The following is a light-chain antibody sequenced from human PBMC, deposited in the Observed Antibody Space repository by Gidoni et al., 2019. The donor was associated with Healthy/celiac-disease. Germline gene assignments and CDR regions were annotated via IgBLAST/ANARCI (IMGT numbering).Light chain of an antibody. V-gene: IGKV3-15*01. CDR1: QSVSNN. J-gene: IGKJ2*01. CDR2: GAS. Sequence: EIVMTQSPATLSVSPGERATLSCRASQSVSNNLAWYQQKPGQAPRLLIYGASTRATGIPARFRGSGSGTEFTLTISSLQSEDFAVYYCQQYNNWPPRYTFGQGTKLEIK. CDR3: QQYNNWPPRYT.